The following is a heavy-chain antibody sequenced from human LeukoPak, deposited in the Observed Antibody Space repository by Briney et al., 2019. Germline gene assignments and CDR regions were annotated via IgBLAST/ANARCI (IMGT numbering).Heavy chain of an antibody. CDR3: AKVLSKGYMVRGVPYQGPFDY. Sequence: GGSLRLSCAASGFTFSSYAMSWVRQAPGKGLEGVSAISGSGGGTYYADSVKGRFTISRDNSKNTLYLQMNSLRAEDTAVYYCAKVLSKGYMVRGVPYQGPFDYWGQGTLVTVSS. V-gene: IGHV3-23*01. CDR1: GFTFSSYA. J-gene: IGHJ4*02. D-gene: IGHD3-10*01. CDR2: ISGSGGGT.